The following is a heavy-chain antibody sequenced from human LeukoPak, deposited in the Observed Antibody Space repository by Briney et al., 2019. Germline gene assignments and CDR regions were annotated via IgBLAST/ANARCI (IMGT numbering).Heavy chain of an antibody. CDR3: AGAGSSSWYEPQYYYYYMDV. V-gene: IGHV4-61*05. J-gene: IGHJ6*03. CDR2: IYYSGST. D-gene: IGHD6-13*01. Sequence: SETLSLTCTVSGASISSTSYYWGWIRQPPGKGLEWIGYIYYSGSTNYNPSLKSRVTISVDTSKNQFSLKLSSVTAADTAVYYCAGAGSSSWYEPQYYYYYMDVWGKGTTVTASS. CDR1: GASISSTSYY.